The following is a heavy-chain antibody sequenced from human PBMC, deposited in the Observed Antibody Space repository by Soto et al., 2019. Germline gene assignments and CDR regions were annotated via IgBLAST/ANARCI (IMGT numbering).Heavy chain of an antibody. V-gene: IGHV3-23*01. CDR2: ISGSGGST. Sequence: PGGSLRLSCAASGFTFSSYAMSWVRQAPGKGLEWVSAISGSGGSTYYADSVKGRFTISRDNSKNTLYLQMNSLRAEDTAVYYCAKDEGGRLGYYYYGMDVWGQGTTVTVSS. J-gene: IGHJ6*02. CDR3: AKDEGGRLGYYYYGMDV. CDR1: GFTFSSYA. D-gene: IGHD6-19*01.